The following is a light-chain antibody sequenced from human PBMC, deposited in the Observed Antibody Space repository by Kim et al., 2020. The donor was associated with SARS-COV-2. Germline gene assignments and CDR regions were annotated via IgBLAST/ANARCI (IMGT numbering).Light chain of an antibody. J-gene: IGKJ2*01. V-gene: IGKV1-5*03. CDR3: QQYNSNMYT. CDR2: RAS. Sequence: SASVGDTVTITCRASRDVINWVAWYQQKAGKAPKVLIYRASTLQSGVPSRFSGSGSGTQFTLTISSLQPDDFGTYYCQQYNSNMYTFGQGTKLEI. CDR1: RDVINW.